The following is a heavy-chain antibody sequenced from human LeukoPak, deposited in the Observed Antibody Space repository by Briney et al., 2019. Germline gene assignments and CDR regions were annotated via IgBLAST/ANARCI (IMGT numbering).Heavy chain of an antibody. V-gene: IGHV4-34*01. Sequence: SETLSLTCAVYGGSFIGFHWNWIRQPPGKGLEWIGDINHSGSTNYNPSLTSRVTISVDTSKNQFSLKLSSVTAADTAVYYCARGFRGFRDAFDIWGQGTMVTVSS. CDR3: ARGFRGFRDAFDI. CDR2: INHSGST. D-gene: IGHD3-10*01. CDR1: GGSFIGFH. J-gene: IGHJ3*02.